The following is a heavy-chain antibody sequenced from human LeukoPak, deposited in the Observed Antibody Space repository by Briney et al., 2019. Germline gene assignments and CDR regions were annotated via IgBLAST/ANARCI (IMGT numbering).Heavy chain of an antibody. CDR1: GGTFSSYA. D-gene: IGHD6-13*01. CDR3: AREAAAGLDY. J-gene: IGHJ4*02. CDR2: IIPIFGTA. V-gene: IGHV1-69*05. Sequence: VASVKVSCKASGGTFSSYAISWVRQAPGQGLEWMGRIIPIFGTANYAQKFQGRVTITTDESTSTAYMELSSLRSEDTAVYYCAREAAAGLDYWGQGTLVTVSS.